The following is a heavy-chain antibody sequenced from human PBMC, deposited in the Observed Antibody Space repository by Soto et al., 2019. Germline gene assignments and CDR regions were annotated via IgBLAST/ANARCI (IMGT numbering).Heavy chain of an antibody. Sequence: RKISCKGSGYSFTSYWIGWVRQMPGKGLEWMGIIYPGDSDTRYSPSFQGQVTISADKSISTAYLQWSSLKASDTAMYYCARSYDILHLNWFDPWGQGTLVTVSS. V-gene: IGHV5-51*01. CDR2: IYPGDSDT. J-gene: IGHJ5*02. CDR1: GYSFTSYW. CDR3: ARSYDILHLNWFDP. D-gene: IGHD3-9*01.